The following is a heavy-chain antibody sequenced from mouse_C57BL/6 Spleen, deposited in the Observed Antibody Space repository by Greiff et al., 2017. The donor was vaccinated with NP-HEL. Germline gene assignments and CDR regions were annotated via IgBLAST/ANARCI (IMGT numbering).Heavy chain of an antibody. CDR1: GFSLTSYG. J-gene: IGHJ4*01. CDR3: AKNRWDEGYAMDY. V-gene: IGHV2-4*01. Sequence: VKLMESGPGLVQPSQSLSITCTVSGFSLTSYGVHWVRQPPGKGLEWLGVIWSGGSTDYNAAFISRLSISKDNSKSQVFFKMNSLQADDTAIYYCAKNRWDEGYAMDYWGQGTSVTVSS. CDR2: IWSGGST. D-gene: IGHD4-1*01.